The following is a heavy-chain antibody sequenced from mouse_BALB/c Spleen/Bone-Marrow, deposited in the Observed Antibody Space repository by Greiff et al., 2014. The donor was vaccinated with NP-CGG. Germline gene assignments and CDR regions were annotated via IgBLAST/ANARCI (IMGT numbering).Heavy chain of an antibody. CDR3: SRDWNCYFAY. CDR2: IYPGSGGS. CDR1: GYNFTNYW. J-gene: IGHJ3*01. V-gene: IGHV1-55*01. Sequence: LVESGADLVKPGTSVKLSCKASGYNFTNYWINWVRLRPGQGLEWIGDIYPGSGGSHYNDQFNNKATLTVDTSSITVYSQLSSLTAEDSALYSCSRDWNCYFAYWGQGTLLAVSA. D-gene: IGHD1-1*01.